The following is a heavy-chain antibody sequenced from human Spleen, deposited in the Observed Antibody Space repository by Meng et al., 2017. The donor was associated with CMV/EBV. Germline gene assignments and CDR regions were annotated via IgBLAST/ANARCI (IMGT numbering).Heavy chain of an antibody. CDR2: IYISGSN. Sequence: VPAQGPGPGLVKASETLSPPLSLTCGFICSYYGSWIRQPSVRGLEGMGRIYISGSNHNNPSLKSRFTMSGDTSKNQFSLKLCSLTAADTAVDYCARVDRYNFNDAWFPASWFDPWGQGTLVTASS. D-gene: IGHD1-1*01. CDR1: CGFICSYY. CDR3: ARVDRYNFNDAWFPASWFDP. J-gene: IGHJ5*02. V-gene: IGHV4-4*07.